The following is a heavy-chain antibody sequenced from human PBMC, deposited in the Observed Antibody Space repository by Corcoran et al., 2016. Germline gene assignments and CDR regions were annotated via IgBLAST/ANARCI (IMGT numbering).Heavy chain of an antibody. CDR2: IKSKTDGGTT. D-gene: IGHD3-16*01. V-gene: IGHV3-15*07. CDR1: GFTFSNAW. J-gene: IGHJ4*02. CDR3: TTDVGGRGGASSADY. Sequence: EVQLVESGGGLVKPGGSLRLSCAASGFTFSNAWMNWVRQAPGKGLEWVGRIKSKTDGGTTDYDAPVKGRFTITREDSKNTLYLQMNSLQTEDTAVYYWTTDVGGRGGASSADYWGQGTLGTVAS.